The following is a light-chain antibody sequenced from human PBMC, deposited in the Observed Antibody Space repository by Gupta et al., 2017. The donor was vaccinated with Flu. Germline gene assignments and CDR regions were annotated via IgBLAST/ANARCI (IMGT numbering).Light chain of an antibody. CDR1: QDISNY. J-gene: IGKJ4*01. V-gene: IGKV1-33*01. Sequence: DIQIPQSPSSLSSSVGVRVTITCQASQDISNYLDWYQQKPGKAPKLLIYDASNVETGVPSRFSGSGSGTDFTFTISSLQPEDIATYYCQQYYNLPLTFGGGTKVEIK. CDR3: QQYYNLPLT. CDR2: DAS.